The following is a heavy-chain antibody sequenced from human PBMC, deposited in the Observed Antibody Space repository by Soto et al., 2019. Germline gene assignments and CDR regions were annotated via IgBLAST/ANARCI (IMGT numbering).Heavy chain of an antibody. CDR3: ARVCSYGDYVKWFDP. CDR1: GGSISSGGYY. Sequence: QVQLQESGPGLVKPSQTLSLTCSVSGGSISSGGYYWSWIRQHPGKGLEWIGYIYYSGSTYYNPSLKSRVTISVDTSKNQFSLKLSSVTAADTAVYYCARVCSYGDYVKWFDPWGQGTLVTVSS. D-gene: IGHD4-17*01. J-gene: IGHJ5*02. CDR2: IYYSGST. V-gene: IGHV4-31*03.